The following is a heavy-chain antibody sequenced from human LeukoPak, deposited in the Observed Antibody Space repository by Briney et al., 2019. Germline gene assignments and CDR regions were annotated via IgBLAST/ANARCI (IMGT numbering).Heavy chain of an antibody. CDR3: VKLATLVTHRAFDI. J-gene: IGHJ3*02. CDR1: GYIFTSYW. Sequence: GESLKISCQGSGYIFTSYWIAWVRQMPGKGLEWMGIIFPGDSDTRYSPSFQGHVTISADKSINTAYLQWSSQKASDNAMYYCVKLATLVTHRAFDIWGLGTLVTVSS. V-gene: IGHV5-51*01. D-gene: IGHD4-23*01. CDR2: IFPGDSDT.